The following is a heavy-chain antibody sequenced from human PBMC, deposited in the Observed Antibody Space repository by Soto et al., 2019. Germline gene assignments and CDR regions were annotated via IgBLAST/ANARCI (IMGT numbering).Heavy chain of an antibody. J-gene: IGHJ6*02. D-gene: IGHD4-17*01. Sequence: GGSLRLSCAASGFTFSSYAMSWVRQAPGKGLEWVSAISGSGGSTYYADSVKGRFTISRDNSKNTLYLQMNSLRAEDTAVYYCASSGRYGDKRVYYYYGMDVWGQGTTVTVSS. CDR1: GFTFSSYA. CDR2: ISGSGGST. V-gene: IGHV3-23*01. CDR3: ASSGRYGDKRVYYYYGMDV.